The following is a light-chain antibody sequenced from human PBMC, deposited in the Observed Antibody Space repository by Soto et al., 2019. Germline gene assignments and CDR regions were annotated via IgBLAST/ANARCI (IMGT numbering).Light chain of an antibody. CDR1: QSVSSSY. V-gene: IGKV3-20*01. J-gene: IGKJ3*01. CDR2: GAS. CDR3: QQYGSSPFP. Sequence: EIVLTQSPGTLSLSPRERATLSCRASQSVSSSYLAWYQQKPGQAPRLLIYGASSRATGIPDMFSGSGSGTDFTLTIRRLEPEESAVYFWQQYGSSPFPVGPATKVHI.